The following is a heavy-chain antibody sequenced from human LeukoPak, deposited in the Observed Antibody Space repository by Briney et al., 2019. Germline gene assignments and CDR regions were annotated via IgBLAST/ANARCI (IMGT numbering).Heavy chain of an antibody. Sequence: GGSLRLSCAASGFTFSSYAMSWVRRAPGKGLEWVSAISGSGGSTYYADSVKGRFTISRDNSKNTLYLQMNSLRAEDTAVYYCAEPLAVTTQVNWFDPWGQGTLVTVSS. CDR2: ISGSGGST. CDR1: GFTFSSYA. D-gene: IGHD4-17*01. J-gene: IGHJ5*02. CDR3: AEPLAVTTQVNWFDP. V-gene: IGHV3-23*01.